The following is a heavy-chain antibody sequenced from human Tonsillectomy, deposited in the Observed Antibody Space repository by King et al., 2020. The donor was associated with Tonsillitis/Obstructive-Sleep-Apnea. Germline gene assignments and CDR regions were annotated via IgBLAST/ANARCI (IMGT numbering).Heavy chain of an antibody. Sequence: VQLVESGGGLVQPGRSLRLSCAASGFTFDDYAMHWVRQAPGKGLEWVSGISWNSGSIGYAGSVKGRFTISRDNAKNSLYLQMNSLRAEDTALYYCAKDLVPVPTRLHDAFDIWGQGTMVTVSS. CDR3: AKDLVPVPTRLHDAFDI. CDR2: ISWNSGSI. D-gene: IGHD4-11*01. CDR1: GFTFDDYA. J-gene: IGHJ3*02. V-gene: IGHV3-9*01.